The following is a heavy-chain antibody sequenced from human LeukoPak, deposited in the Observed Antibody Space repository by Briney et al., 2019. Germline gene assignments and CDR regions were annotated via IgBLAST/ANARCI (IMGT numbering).Heavy chain of an antibody. J-gene: IGHJ4*02. CDR3: VKDFGRVRGTPDS. D-gene: IGHD3-16*01. Sequence: GGSLRLSCSASGFVFSIYTMYWVRQAPGKGPEYVSTISGSGNGASTYYADSVKDRFTISRDDSKSLLYLQMNGLRGEDTAVYYCVKDFGRVRGTPDSWGQGTLVTVSP. CDR2: ISGSGNGAST. V-gene: IGHV3-64D*06. CDR1: GFVFSIYT.